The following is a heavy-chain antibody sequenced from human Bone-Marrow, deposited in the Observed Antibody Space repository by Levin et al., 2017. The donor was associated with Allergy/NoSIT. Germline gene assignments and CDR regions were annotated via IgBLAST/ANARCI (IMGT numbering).Heavy chain of an antibody. CDR3: VKDRLHDYIWGSYHYPFDQ. J-gene: IGHJ4*02. CDR1: EFTFGSYA. Sequence: GGSLRLSCSTSEFTFGSYAMHWVRQAPGKGLEYVSGISRNGANTYYSNSVRGRFTISRDNSRNTLDLQMSSLSAEDTALYYCVKDRLHDYIWGSYHYPFDQWGQGTLVTVSS. V-gene: IGHV3-64D*08. D-gene: IGHD3-16*02. CDR2: ISRNGANT.